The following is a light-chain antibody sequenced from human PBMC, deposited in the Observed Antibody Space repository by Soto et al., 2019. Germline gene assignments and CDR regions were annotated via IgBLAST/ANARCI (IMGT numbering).Light chain of an antibody. CDR3: QQSFSSPFT. J-gene: IGKJ3*01. CDR2: AAS. V-gene: IGKV1-39*01. CDR1: QSIRSH. Sequence: DIQMTQSPSSLSASVGDRVSITCRASQSIRSHLNWYQQKAGKAPKVLIYAASSLQGGVPSRFSGSGSVTDFTLTIKSLQPEDFATYYCQQSFSSPFTFGPGTKVDIK.